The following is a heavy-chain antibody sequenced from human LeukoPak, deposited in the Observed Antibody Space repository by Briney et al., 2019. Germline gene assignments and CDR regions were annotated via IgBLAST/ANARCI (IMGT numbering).Heavy chain of an antibody. J-gene: IGHJ5*02. CDR3: VRGQGAHDNWFDP. CDR1: GFTFSNYW. CDR2: IYVDGRTT. Sequence: GGSLRLSCVASGFTFSNYWMHWVRQPPGKGLVWVSRIYVDGRTTNYADSVEGRFTISRDNAKNSLYLQMNSLRAEDTAVYYCVRGQGAHDNWFDPWGQGTLVTVAS. V-gene: IGHV3-74*01. D-gene: IGHD4/OR15-4a*01.